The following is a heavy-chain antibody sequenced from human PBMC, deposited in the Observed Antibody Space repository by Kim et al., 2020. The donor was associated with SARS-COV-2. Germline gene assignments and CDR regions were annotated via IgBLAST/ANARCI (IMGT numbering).Heavy chain of an antibody. CDR2: MNPNSGNT. CDR1: GYTFTSYD. D-gene: IGHD3-3*01. V-gene: IGHV1-8*01. CDR3: ARFFLRVGTILAP. Sequence: ASVKVSCKASGYTFTSYDINWVRQATGQGLEWMGWMNPNSGNTGYAQKFQGRVPWPGNTPLSTPYMELTTLRPGAPPGNYCARFFLRVGTILAPGGQGPL. J-gene: IGHJ4*02.